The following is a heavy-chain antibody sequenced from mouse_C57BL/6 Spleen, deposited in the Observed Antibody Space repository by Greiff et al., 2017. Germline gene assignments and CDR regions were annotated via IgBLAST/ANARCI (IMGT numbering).Heavy chain of an antibody. J-gene: IGHJ2*01. V-gene: IGHV1-15*01. CDR3: TSYGNYTLDY. D-gene: IGHD2-1*01. CDR2: IDPETGGT. CDR1: GYTFTDYE. Sequence: VKLVESGAELVRPGASVTLSCKASGYTFTDYEMHWVKQTPVHGLEWIGAIDPETGGTAYNQKFKGKAILTADKSSSTAYMELRSLTSEDSAVYYCTSYGNYTLDYWGQGTTLTVSS.